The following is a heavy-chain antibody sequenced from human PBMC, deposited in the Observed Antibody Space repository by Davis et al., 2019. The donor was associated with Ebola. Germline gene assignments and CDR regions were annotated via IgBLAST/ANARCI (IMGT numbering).Heavy chain of an antibody. V-gene: IGHV4-30-4*01. CDR2: IYYSGST. CDR3: ARTDSTDWTIYYFDY. CDR1: GGSISSGDYY. Sequence: PSETLSLTCTVSGGSISSGDYYWSWIRQPPGKGLEWIGYIYYSGSTYYNPSLQSRVTISVDTSKNQFSLNLSSVTAADTAVYYCARTDSTDWTIYYFDYWGQGTLVTVSS. D-gene: IGHD1-1*01. J-gene: IGHJ4*02.